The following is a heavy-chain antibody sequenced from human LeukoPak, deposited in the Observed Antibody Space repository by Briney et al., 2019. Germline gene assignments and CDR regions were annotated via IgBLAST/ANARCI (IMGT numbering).Heavy chain of an antibody. D-gene: IGHD7-27*01. Sequence: SGPTLVKPTQTLTLTCTLSGFSLNTGDVGVGWIRQPPGKALEWLALISRDDDQRYSPSLKNRLTITKDTSKNQVVLTMTNMDPVDTATYYCAHTGFPHGDDWFDPWGQGTLVTVSS. CDR2: ISRDDDQ. J-gene: IGHJ5*02. CDR1: GFSLNTGDVG. V-gene: IGHV2-5*02. CDR3: AHTGFPHGDDWFDP.